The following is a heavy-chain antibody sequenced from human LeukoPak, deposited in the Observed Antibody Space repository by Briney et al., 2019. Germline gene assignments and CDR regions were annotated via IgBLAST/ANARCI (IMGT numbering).Heavy chain of an antibody. CDR2: IHHSGST. J-gene: IGHJ6*03. CDR1: GGSFSGYY. V-gene: IGHV4-34*01. Sequence: SETLSLTCAVYGGSFSGYYWSWIRQPLGKGLEWIEEIHHSGSTNYNPSLKSRVTISVDTSKNQFSLKLSSVTAADTAVYYCARGRSYDFWSGHYYMDVWGKGTTVTVSS. D-gene: IGHD3-3*01. CDR3: ARGRSYDFWSGHYYMDV.